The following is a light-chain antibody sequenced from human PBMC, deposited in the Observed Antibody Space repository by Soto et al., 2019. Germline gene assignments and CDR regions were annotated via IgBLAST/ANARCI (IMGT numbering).Light chain of an antibody. CDR1: SSNIGGNS. CDR2: DDD. CDR3: GSWDSSLSAYV. Sequence: QSVMTQPPSVSAAPGQKVTISCSGSSSNIGGNSVSWYQQLPGTAPKLLIYDDDKRPSGIPDRFSGSKSGTSATLGITGFQTGDEADYYCGSWDSSLSAYVFATGTNLTVL. J-gene: IGLJ1*01. V-gene: IGLV1-51*01.